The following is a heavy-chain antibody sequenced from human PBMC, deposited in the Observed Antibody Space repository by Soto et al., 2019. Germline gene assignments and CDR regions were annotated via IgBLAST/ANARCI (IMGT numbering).Heavy chain of an antibody. Sequence: VQLVESGGGLVQPGGSLRLSCAASGFSFSNFWMHWVRQAPGKGLVWVSRINGDGSSTGSADSVEGRFVISRDNAKSTLYLQMNSLRAEDTAVYYCARESDGSFHMLVRGTMVTVSS. CDR2: INGDGSST. J-gene: IGHJ3*02. CDR3: ARESDGSFHM. D-gene: IGHD5-12*01. CDR1: GFSFSNFW. V-gene: IGHV3-74*01.